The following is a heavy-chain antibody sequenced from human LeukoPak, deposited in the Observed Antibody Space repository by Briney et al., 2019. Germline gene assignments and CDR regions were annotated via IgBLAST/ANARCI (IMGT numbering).Heavy chain of an antibody. CDR1: GFTFSSYS. J-gene: IGHJ6*02. V-gene: IGHV3-21*01. CDR2: ISSSSSYI. CDR3: ARDNSGWYNYYYYGMDV. D-gene: IGHD6-19*01. Sequence: SGGSLRLSCAASGFTFSSYSMNWVRQAPGKGLEWVSSISSSSSYIYYADSVKGRFTISRDNAKNSLYLQMNSLRAEDTAVYYCARDNSGWYNYYYYGMDVWGQGTTVTVSS.